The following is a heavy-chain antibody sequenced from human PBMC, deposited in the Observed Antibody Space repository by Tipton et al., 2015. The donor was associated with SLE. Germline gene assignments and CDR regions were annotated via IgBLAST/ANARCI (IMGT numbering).Heavy chain of an antibody. V-gene: IGHV4-34*01. J-gene: IGHJ2*01. D-gene: IGHD5-24*01. CDR3: ARTNLQGSLVDWYFDL. CDR1: GGSFSDYF. CDR2: INHSGSA. Sequence: TLSLTCAVYGGSFSDYFWTWIRQPPGKGLEWIGEINHSGSADYNPSLKSRVTMSLDTSKNQFSLKLSSVTAADTAVYYCARTNLQGSLVDWYFDLWGRGTLVTVSS.